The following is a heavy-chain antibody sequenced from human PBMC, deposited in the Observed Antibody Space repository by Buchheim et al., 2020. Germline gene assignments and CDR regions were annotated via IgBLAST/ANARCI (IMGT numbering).Heavy chain of an antibody. CDR2: IWYDGSNK. CDR1: RFSFSSYW. J-gene: IGHJ4*02. D-gene: IGHD6-13*01. CDR3: ARDGRAIAAAAHFDY. Sequence: VQLVESGGGLVQPGGSLRLSCEASRFSFSSYWMSWVRQAPGKGLEWVAVIWYDGSNKYYADSVKGRFTISRDNSKNTLYLQMNSLRAEDTAVYYCARDGRAIAAAAHFDYWGQGTL. V-gene: IGHV3-33*01.